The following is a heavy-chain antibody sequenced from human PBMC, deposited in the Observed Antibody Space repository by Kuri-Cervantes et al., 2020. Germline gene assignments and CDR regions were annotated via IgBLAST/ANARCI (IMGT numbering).Heavy chain of an antibody. J-gene: IGHJ4*02. V-gene: IGHV1-69*05. CDR3: AAQRGLYGSGVGVY. CDR2: IIPIFGTA. CDR1: GYTFTGYH. D-gene: IGHD3-10*01. Sequence: SVKVSCKASGYTFTGYHMHWVRQAPGQGLEWMGGIIPIFGTANYAQKFQGRVTITTDESTSTAYMELSSLRSEDTAVYYCAAQRGLYGSGVGVYWGQGTLVTVSS.